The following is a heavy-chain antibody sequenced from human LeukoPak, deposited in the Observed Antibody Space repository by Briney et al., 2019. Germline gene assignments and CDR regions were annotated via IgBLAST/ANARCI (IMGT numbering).Heavy chain of an antibody. CDR1: GYTLSELS. Sequence: ASVKDSCKVSGYTLSELSMHSVRQAPGKGVEGMGGFDPEDGETIYAQTFQGGVTMTEDTSTDTAYIELSSLRSEATAVYYCATVPRSLWFGEFDYWGGGTLLSVST. D-gene: IGHD3-10*01. CDR3: ATVPRSLWFGEFDY. J-gene: IGHJ4*02. V-gene: IGHV1-24*01. CDR2: FDPEDGET.